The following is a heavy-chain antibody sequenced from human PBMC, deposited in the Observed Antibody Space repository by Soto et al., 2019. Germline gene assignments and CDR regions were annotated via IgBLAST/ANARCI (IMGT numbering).Heavy chain of an antibody. CDR2: ITTDKCKT. J-gene: IGHJ4*02. CDR1: GYTFTSYG. CDR3: AARSAAFDY. Sequence: QVQLVQSGPEVKKPGASVKVSCKTSGYTFTSYGISWVRQAPGQGLEWMGGITTDKCKTTYAQKFQGRVTMATNTSTSTSYMELSSLRSDDTAVYYCAARSAAFDYWGQGTLVTVSS. D-gene: IGHD6-25*01. V-gene: IGHV1-18*01.